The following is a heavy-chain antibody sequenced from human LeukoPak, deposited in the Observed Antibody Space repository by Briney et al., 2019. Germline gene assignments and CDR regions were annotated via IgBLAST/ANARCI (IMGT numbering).Heavy chain of an antibody. CDR3: AKDEAYYDFWSSGRYYYYMDV. Sequence: GGSLRLSCAASGFTFSSYSMNWVRQAPGKGLEWVSAISGSGDSTYYADSVKGRFTISRDNSKNMLYLQMNSLRVEDTAVYYCAKDEAYYDFWSSGRYYYYMDVWSEGTTVTISS. CDR1: GFTFSSYS. CDR2: ISGSGDST. V-gene: IGHV3-23*01. J-gene: IGHJ6*03. D-gene: IGHD3-3*01.